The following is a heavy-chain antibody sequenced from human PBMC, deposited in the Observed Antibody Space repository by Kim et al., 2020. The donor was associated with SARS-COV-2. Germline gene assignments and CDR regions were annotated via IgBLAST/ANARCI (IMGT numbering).Heavy chain of an antibody. J-gene: IGHJ6*02. CDR2: ISYDGSNK. CDR3: ARDATYSYDSSGYYYPQTDYYYYYGMDV. D-gene: IGHD3-22*01. V-gene: IGHV3-30*04. CDR1: GFTFSSYA. Sequence: GGSLRLSCAASGFTFSSYAMHWVRQAPGKGLEWVAVISYDGSNKYYADSVKGRFTISRDNSKNTLYLQMNSLRAEDTAVYYCARDATYSYDSSGYYYPQTDYYYYYGMDVWGQGTTVTVSS.